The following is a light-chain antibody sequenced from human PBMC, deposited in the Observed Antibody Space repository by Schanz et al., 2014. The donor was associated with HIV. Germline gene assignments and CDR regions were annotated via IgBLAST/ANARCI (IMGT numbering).Light chain of an antibody. CDR3: AAWDDRVKGV. CDR2: SSN. CDR1: SSNIGSNT. Sequence: QSVLTQPPSASGTPGQRVTISCSGSSSNIGSNTVNWYQHLPGTAPKLLIYSSNQRPSGVPDRFSGSKSGTSASLAISGLQSEDEADYYCAAWDDRVKGVFGGGTKLTVL. V-gene: IGLV1-44*01. J-gene: IGLJ2*01.